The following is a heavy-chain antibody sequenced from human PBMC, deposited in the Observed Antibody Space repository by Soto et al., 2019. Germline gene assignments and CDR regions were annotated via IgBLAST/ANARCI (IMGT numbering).Heavy chain of an antibody. D-gene: IGHD4-4*01. CDR3: ARGQTYNDYSNYSPPP. CDR2: ISYDGRNK. J-gene: IGHJ5*02. Sequence: PGGSLRLSCAASGFTFSSYAMHWVRQAPGKGLEWVAVISYDGRNKYYADSVKGRFTISRDNSKNTLYLQMNSLRAEDTAVYYCARGQTYNDYSNYSPPPWGQGTLVTVSS. V-gene: IGHV3-30-3*01. CDR1: GFTFSSYA.